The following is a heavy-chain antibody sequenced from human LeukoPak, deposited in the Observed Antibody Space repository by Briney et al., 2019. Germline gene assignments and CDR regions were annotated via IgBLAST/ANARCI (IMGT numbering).Heavy chain of an antibody. CDR3: ARAGSSSWYTLAADS. Sequence: PSETLSLTCTVSGGSITGYYWSWIRQPPGKGLEWIAYISYTGYINYNPSLKSRVTISLDTPKNQFSLKLNSVTAADTAVYFCARAGSSSWYTLAADSWGQGTLVTVSS. V-gene: IGHV4-59*01. J-gene: IGHJ5*01. CDR1: GGSITGYY. CDR2: ISYTGYI. D-gene: IGHD2-15*01.